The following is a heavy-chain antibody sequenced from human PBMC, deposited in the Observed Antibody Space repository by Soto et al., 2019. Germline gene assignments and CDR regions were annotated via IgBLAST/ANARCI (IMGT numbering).Heavy chain of an antibody. CDR1: GVSFSDYY. CDR2: INHSGST. Sequence: SETLSLTCAVYGVSFSDYYWSWIRQPPGRGLEWVGEINHSGSTNYNPSPKSRVTISVDTSTNQCSMKLNSVTAADTAVYYCERGPKRGYGGNSGERPYGMDVWGQGTLVTVSS. CDR3: ERGPKRGYGGNSGERPYGMDV. D-gene: IGHD4-17*01. V-gene: IGHV4-34*01. J-gene: IGHJ6*02.